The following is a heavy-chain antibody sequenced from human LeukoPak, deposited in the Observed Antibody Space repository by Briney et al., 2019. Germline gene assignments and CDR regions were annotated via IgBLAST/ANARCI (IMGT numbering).Heavy chain of an antibody. D-gene: IGHD3-10*01. J-gene: IGHJ3*02. CDR3: AKDSGIGMVRGVIITQPWGAFDI. Sequence: PGGSLRLSCAASGFTFSSYEMNWVRQAPGKGLEWVAFIRYDGSNKYYADSVKGRFTISRDNSKNTLYLQMNSLRAEDTAVYYCAKDSGIGMVRGVIITQPWGAFDIWGQGTMVTVSS. CDR1: GFTFSSYE. CDR2: IRYDGSNK. V-gene: IGHV3-30*02.